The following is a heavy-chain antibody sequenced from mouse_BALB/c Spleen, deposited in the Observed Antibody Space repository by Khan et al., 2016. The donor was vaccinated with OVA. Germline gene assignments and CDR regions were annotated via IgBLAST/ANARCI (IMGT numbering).Heavy chain of an antibody. CDR1: GFSLTSYG. V-gene: IGHV2-6-1*01. J-gene: IGHJ1*01. CDR3: ARHGYYGNYGPYFDV. Sequence: VQLQESGPGLVAPSQSLSITCTISGFSLTSYGVHWVRQPPGKGLEWLVVIWSDGHTTYNSALKSRLSISKDTSKSHVSLIMISLQTDDTAMYYCARHGYYGNYGPYFDVWGAGTTVTVSS. D-gene: IGHD2-1*01. CDR2: IWSDGHT.